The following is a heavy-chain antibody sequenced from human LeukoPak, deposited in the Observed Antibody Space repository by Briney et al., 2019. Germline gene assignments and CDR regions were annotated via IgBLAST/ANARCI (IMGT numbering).Heavy chain of an antibody. CDR2: INHSGST. Sequence: SETLSLTCAVYGGSFSGYYWSWIRQPPGKGLEWIGEINHSGSTNYNPSLKSRVTISVDTSKNQFSLKLSSVTAADTAVYYRARGRIAVAGFGYWGQGTLVTVSS. CDR1: GGSFSGYY. V-gene: IGHV4-34*01. D-gene: IGHD6-19*01. J-gene: IGHJ4*02. CDR3: ARGRIAVAGFGY.